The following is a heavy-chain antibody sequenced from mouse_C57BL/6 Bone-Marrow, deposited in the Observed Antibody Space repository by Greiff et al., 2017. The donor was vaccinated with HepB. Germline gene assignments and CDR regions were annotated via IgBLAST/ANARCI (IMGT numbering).Heavy chain of an antibody. V-gene: IGHV1-72*01. Sequence: VQLQQPGAELVKPGASVKLSCKASGYTFTSYWMHWVKQRPGRGLEWIGRIDPNSGGTKYNEKFKSKATLTVDKPSSTAYMQLSSLTSEDSAVYYCARGAINYYVSSYAHYYAMDYWGQGTSVTVSS. CDR2: IDPNSGGT. CDR1: GYTFTSYW. J-gene: IGHJ4*01. CDR3: ARGAINYYVSSYAHYYAMDY. D-gene: IGHD1-1*01.